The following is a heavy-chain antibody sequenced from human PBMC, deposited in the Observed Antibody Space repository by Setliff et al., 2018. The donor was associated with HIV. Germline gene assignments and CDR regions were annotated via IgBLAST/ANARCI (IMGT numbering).Heavy chain of an antibody. CDR3: ARQKKSSSWSPNDY. D-gene: IGHD2-2*01. Sequence: PGGSLRLSCAASGFTVSSNYWGWIRQPPGKGLEWIGEINHNKSSDYNPSLKSRVTMSVDTSKNQFSLKVKSVTAADTAVYYCARQKKSSSWSPNDYWGQGTLVTVSS. CDR1: GFTVSSNY. V-gene: IGHV4-34*01. CDR2: INHNKSS. J-gene: IGHJ4*02.